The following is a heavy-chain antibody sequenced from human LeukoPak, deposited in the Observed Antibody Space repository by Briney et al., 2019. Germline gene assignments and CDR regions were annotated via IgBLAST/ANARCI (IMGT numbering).Heavy chain of an antibody. J-gene: IGHJ1*01. CDR3: AKGHSGSYYFQH. D-gene: IGHD1-26*01. V-gene: IGHV3-30*18. Sequence: GGSLRLSCAASEFTFSNYGMHWVRQAPGKGLEWVAVISYVGSNKYYADSVKGRFTISRDNSKNTLYLQMNSLRAEDTAVYYCAKGHSGSYYFQHWGQGTLVTVSS. CDR2: ISYVGSNK. CDR1: EFTFSNYG.